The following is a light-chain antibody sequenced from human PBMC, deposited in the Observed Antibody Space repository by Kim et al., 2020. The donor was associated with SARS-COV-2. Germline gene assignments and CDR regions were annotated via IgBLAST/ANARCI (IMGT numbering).Light chain of an antibody. Sequence: SQGERATPSCRASQGVSSNLAWYQQKPGQAPRLLIYGASTRATGIPARFSGSGSGTEFTLTINSLQSEDFAVYYCQHYNNWPPDTFGQGTKLEI. J-gene: IGKJ2*01. V-gene: IGKV3-15*01. CDR1: QGVSSN. CDR3: QHYNNWPPDT. CDR2: GAS.